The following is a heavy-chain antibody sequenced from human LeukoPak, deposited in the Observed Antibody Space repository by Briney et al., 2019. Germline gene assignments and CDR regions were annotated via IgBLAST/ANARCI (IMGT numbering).Heavy chain of an antibody. CDR2: ISWNSGSI. CDR1: GFTFDDYA. CDR3: AKGVGSSCHKPFDY. D-gene: IGHD6-13*01. V-gene: IGHV3-9*03. Sequence: PGGSLRLSCAASGFTFDDYAMHWVRQAPGKGLEWVSGISWNSGSIGYADSVKGRFTISRDNAKNSLYLQMNSLRAEDMALYYCAKGVGSSCHKPFDYWGQGTLVTVSS. J-gene: IGHJ4*02.